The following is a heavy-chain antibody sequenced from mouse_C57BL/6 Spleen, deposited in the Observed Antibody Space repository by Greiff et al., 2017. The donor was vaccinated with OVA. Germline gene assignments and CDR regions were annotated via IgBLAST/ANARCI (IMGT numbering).Heavy chain of an antibody. Sequence: VQLQQPGAELVKPGASVKLSCKASGYTFTSYWMHWVKQRPGQGLEWIGMIHPNSGSTNYNEKFKSKATLTVDKSSSTAYMQLSSLTSEGSAVYYCARSGGYLFAYWGQGTLVTVSA. CDR1: GYTFTSYW. J-gene: IGHJ3*01. V-gene: IGHV1-64*01. CDR3: ARSGGYLFAY. D-gene: IGHD2-2*01. CDR2: IHPNSGST.